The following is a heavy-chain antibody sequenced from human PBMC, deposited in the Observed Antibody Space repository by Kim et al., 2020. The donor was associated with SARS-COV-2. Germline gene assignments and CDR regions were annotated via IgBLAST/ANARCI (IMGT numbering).Heavy chain of an antibody. Sequence: GGSLRLSCAASGFTFNRYAMHWVRQAPGEGLEWVAFISYDGNLKYYAGSVRGRFTMSRDSSSNTVHLQMDSLRVEDTAFYFCTREGSHDVLTGYYETPFDIWGQGTMDTVSS. V-gene: IGHV3-30*04. CDR2: ISYDGNLK. J-gene: IGHJ3*02. CDR1: GFTFNRYA. CDR3: TREGSHDVLTGYYETPFDI. D-gene: IGHD3-9*01.